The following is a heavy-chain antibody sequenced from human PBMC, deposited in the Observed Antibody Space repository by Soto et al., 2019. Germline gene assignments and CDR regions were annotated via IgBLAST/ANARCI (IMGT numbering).Heavy chain of an antibody. CDR1: GGASSSYS. V-gene: IGHV4-59*01. D-gene: IGHD3-9*01. J-gene: IGHJ6*02. Sequence: PSETLSLTGTVAGGASSSYSWSWIRQPPGKGLEGIGYIYYSGSTNYNPSLKSRVPISVDTSKNQFSLKLSSVTAAHTAVYYCARDNGYSDILTGYYYRMAVWGQGTTVTVSS. CDR3: ARDNGYSDILTGYYYRMAV. CDR2: IYYSGST.